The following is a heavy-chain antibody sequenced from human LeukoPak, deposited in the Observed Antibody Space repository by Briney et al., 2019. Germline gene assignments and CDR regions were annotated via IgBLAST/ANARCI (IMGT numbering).Heavy chain of an antibody. CDR1: GGSISSSSYY. CDR3: ARPRDGDDAFDI. CDR2: IYYSGST. D-gene: IGHD3-10*01. V-gene: IGHV4-39*01. J-gene: IGHJ3*02. Sequence: SETLSLTCTVSGGSISSSSYYWGWIRQPPGKGREWIGSIYYSGSTYYNPSLKSRVTISVDTPKTQFSLKLSSVTAADTAVYHCARPRDGDDAFDIWGRGTMVTVSS.